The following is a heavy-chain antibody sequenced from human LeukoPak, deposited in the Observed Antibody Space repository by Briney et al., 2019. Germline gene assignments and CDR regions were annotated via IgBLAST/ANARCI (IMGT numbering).Heavy chain of an antibody. CDR3: ARSSTVPYYYYYYMDV. CDR2: MNPNSGNT. CDR1: GYTFTSYD. V-gene: IGHV1-8*01. D-gene: IGHD2-8*02. J-gene: IGHJ6*03. Sequence: ASVKLSCKASGYTFTSYDINWVRQATGQGLEWIGWMNPNSGNTGYAQKFQGRVTMTRNTSISTAYMQLNSLRSEDTAVYYCARSSTVPYYYYYYMDVWGKGTTVTVSS.